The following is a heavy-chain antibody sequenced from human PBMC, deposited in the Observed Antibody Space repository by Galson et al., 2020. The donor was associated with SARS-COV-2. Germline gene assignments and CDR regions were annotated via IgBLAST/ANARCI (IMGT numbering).Heavy chain of an antibody. CDR2: INHSRST. CDR3: ARSSVVVAATPGYYYYGMDV. Sequence: SQTLSLTCAVYGGSFSGYYWSWIRQPPGKGLEWIGEINHSRSTNYNPSLKSRVTISVDTSKNQFSLKLSSVTAADTAVYYCARSSVVVAATPGYYYYGMDVWGQGTTVTVSS. J-gene: IGHJ6*02. CDR1: GGSFSGYY. D-gene: IGHD2-15*01. V-gene: IGHV4-34*01.